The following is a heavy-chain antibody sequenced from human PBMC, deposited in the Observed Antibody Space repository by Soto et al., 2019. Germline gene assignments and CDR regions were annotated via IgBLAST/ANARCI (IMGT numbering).Heavy chain of an antibody. D-gene: IGHD3-3*01. Sequence: QVQLVESGGGVVQPGRSLRLSCAASGFTFSSYGMHWVRQAPGKGLEWVAVIWYDGSNKYYADSVKGRFTISRDNSKNTLYLQMNSLRAEDTAVYYCARDPYDFWSGYYTIGEQDDYWGQGTLVTVSS. CDR2: IWYDGSNK. J-gene: IGHJ4*02. CDR1: GFTFSSYG. CDR3: ARDPYDFWSGYYTIGEQDDY. V-gene: IGHV3-33*01.